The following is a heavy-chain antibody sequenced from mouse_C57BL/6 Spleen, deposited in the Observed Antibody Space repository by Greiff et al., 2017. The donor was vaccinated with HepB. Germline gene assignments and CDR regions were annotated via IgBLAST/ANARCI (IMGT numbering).Heavy chain of an antibody. V-gene: IGHV5-4*01. CDR3: ARDRRVVGDWYFDV. Sequence: DVMLVESGGGLVKPGGSLKLSCAASGFTFSSYAMSWVRQTPEKRLEWVATISDGGSYTYYPDNVKGRFTISRDNAKNNLYLQMSHLKSEDTAMYYCARDRRVVGDWYFDVWGTGTTVTVSS. J-gene: IGHJ1*03. D-gene: IGHD1-1*01. CDR1: GFTFSSYA. CDR2: ISDGGSYT.